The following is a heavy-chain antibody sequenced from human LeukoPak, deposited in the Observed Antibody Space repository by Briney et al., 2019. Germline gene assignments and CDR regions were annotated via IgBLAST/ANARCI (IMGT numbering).Heavy chain of an antibody. D-gene: IGHD2-15*01. Sequence: ASVKVSCKASGYTFTSYGMSWVRQAPGQGLEWMGWISAYNGNTNYAQKLQGRVTMTTDTSTSTAHMELRSLRSDDTAVYYCARGYCSGGSCSHWYFDLWGRGTLVTVSS. J-gene: IGHJ2*01. CDR2: ISAYNGNT. CDR1: GYTFTSYG. V-gene: IGHV1-18*01. CDR3: ARGYCSGGSCSHWYFDL.